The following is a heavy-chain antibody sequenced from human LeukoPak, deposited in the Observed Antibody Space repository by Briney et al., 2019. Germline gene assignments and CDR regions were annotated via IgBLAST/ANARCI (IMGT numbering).Heavy chain of an antibody. D-gene: IGHD3-3*01. V-gene: IGHV5-51*01. CDR1: GYRFTRYC. CDR2: IYPGDSDT. Sequence: GESLKISGQGSGYRFTRYCIGWVGHMTGKGLEWMGIIYPGDSDTRYSPSFQGQVTISADKSISTAYLQWSSLKASDTAMYYCARLRVAFPGDYWGQGTLVTVSS. J-gene: IGHJ4*02. CDR3: ARLRVAFPGDY.